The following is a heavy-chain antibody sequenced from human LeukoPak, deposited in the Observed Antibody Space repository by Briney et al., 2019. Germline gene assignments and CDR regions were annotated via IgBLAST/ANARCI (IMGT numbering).Heavy chain of an antibody. V-gene: IGHV3-33*01. CDR1: GFTFSSYG. Sequence: GGSLRLSCAASGFTFSSYGMHWVRQAPGKGLEWVAVIWYDGSNKYYADSVKGRFTISRDNSKNTLYPQMNSLRAEDTAVYYCARDRHYYDSSGYSLSGAFDIWGQGTMVTVSS. CDR2: IWYDGSNK. D-gene: IGHD3-22*01. J-gene: IGHJ3*02. CDR3: ARDRHYYDSSGYSLSGAFDI.